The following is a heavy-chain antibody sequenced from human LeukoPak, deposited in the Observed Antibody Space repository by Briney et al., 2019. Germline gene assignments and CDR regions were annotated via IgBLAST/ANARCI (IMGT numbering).Heavy chain of an antibody. D-gene: IGHD3-16*01. V-gene: IGHV3-74*01. J-gene: IGHJ2*01. CDR1: GFTFSTYA. Sequence: GGSLRLSCAASGFTFSTYAMSWVRQAPGKGLVWVSRINSDGSSTSYADSVKGRFTISRDNAKNTLYLQMNSLRAEDTAVYYCAKVIRTYGWYFDLWGRGTLVTVSS. CDR3: AKVIRTYGWYFDL. CDR2: INSDGSST.